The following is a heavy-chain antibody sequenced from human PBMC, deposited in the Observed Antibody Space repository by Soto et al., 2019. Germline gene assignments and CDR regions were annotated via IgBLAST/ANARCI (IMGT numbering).Heavy chain of an antibody. CDR1: GGSFSGYY. J-gene: IGHJ3*02. V-gene: IGHV3-23*01. D-gene: IGHD5-12*01. Sequence: PSETLSLTCAVYGGSFSGYYWSWVRQAPGKGLEWVSHISGSGGVTYYADSVKGRFTISRDNSKNTLNLQMNRLRVEDTAVYYCAREGVYSDYGDAFDIWGQGTMVTVSS. CDR2: ISGSGGVT. CDR3: AREGVYSDYGDAFDI.